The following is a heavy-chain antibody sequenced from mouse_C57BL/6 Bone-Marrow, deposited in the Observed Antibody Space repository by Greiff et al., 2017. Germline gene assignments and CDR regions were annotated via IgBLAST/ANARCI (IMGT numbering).Heavy chain of an antibody. CDR3: ARDRTTGCAFAY. Sequence: EVMLVESGGGLVKPGGSLKLSCAASGFTFSSYAMSWVRQTPEKRLEWVATISDGGSYTYYPDNVKGRFTISRDNAKNNLYLQMSHLKSEDTAMYYCARDRTTGCAFAYWGQGTLVTVSA. CDR2: ISDGGSYT. V-gene: IGHV5-4*01. CDR1: GFTFSSYA. D-gene: IGHD2-12*01. J-gene: IGHJ3*01.